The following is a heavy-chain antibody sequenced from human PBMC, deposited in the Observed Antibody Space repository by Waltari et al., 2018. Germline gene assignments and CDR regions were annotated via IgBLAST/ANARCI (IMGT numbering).Heavy chain of an antibody. CDR2: IYPGDSDL. V-gene: IGHV5-51*03. D-gene: IGHD3-22*01. Sequence: EVQVVQSGAEVNKPGESLKITCQAYGSPFTIHGIGWVRKTPGKGLEWMGIIYPGDSDLRYSPSFQGQVSISADKSMKTAYLQWSSLKASDSGMYYCARRNSSGAYGHSHPFDLWGQGTRVTVSS. CDR3: ARRNSSGAYGHSHPFDL. CDR1: GSPFTIHG. J-gene: IGHJ4*02.